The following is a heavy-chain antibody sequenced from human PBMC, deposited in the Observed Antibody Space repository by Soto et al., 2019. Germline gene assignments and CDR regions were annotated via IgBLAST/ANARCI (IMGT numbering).Heavy chain of an antibody. CDR2: ISWNSGSI. D-gene: IGHD4-17*01. J-gene: IGHJ1*01. Sequence: EVQLVESGGGLVQPGRSLRLSCAASGFTFDDYAMHWVRQAPGKGLEWVSGISWNSGSIGYADSVKGRFTISRDNAKNSLYLQMNSLRAEDTALYYCAKDIGSDYQSFEYFQHWGQGTLVTVSS. V-gene: IGHV3-9*01. CDR1: GFTFDDYA. CDR3: AKDIGSDYQSFEYFQH.